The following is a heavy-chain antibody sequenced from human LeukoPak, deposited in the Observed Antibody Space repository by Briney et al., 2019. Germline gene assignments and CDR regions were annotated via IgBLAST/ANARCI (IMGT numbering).Heavy chain of an antibody. CDR3: AREGRGSGFGELLGYYYYYGMDV. CDR1: GGSISSGGYY. CDR2: IYYSGST. J-gene: IGHJ6*02. D-gene: IGHD3-10*01. V-gene: IGHV4-31*03. Sequence: SQTLCLTCTVSGGSISSGGYYWSWIRQHPGKGLEWIGYIYYSGSTYYNPSLKSRVTISVDTSKNQFFLKLSSVTAADTAVYYCAREGRGSGFGELLGYYYYYGMDVWGQGTTVTVSS.